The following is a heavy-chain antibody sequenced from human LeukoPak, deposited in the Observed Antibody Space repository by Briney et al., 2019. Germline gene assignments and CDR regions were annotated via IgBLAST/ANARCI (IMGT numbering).Heavy chain of an antibody. D-gene: IGHD3-16*02. J-gene: IGHJ4*02. CDR1: GYSFTSYW. CDR2: IDPSDSYT. Sequence: VESLKISCKGSGYSFTSYWISWVRQMPGKGLEWMGRIDPSDSYTNYSPSFQGHVTISADKSISTAYLQWSSLKASDTAMYYCARGPGLSAPFDYWGQGTLVTVSS. CDR3: ARGPGLSAPFDY. V-gene: IGHV5-10-1*01.